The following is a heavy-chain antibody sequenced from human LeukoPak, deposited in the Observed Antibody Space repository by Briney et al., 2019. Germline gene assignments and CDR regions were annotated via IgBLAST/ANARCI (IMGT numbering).Heavy chain of an antibody. CDR3: ARDPSGDYVGAFDI. Sequence: GGSLRLSCAASGFTFGNYAMMWLRQAPEKGPEWVSAIRGSGGGTEYADSVRGRFTISRDNSKNTLYLQMNRLRAEDTALYYCARDPSGDYVGAFDILGQGTMVIVSS. CDR1: GFTFGNYA. CDR2: IRGSGGGT. J-gene: IGHJ3*02. V-gene: IGHV3-23*01. D-gene: IGHD4-17*01.